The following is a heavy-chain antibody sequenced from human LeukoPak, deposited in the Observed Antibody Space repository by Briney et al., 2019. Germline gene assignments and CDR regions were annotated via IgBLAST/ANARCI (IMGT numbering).Heavy chain of an antibody. CDR3: ARAVVGATSRGPVDY. D-gene: IGHD1-26*01. Sequence: GASLKISCKGSGYSFTSYWIGWVRQMPGKGLEWMGIIYPGDSDTRYSPSFQGQVTISADKSISTAYLQWSSLKASDTAMYYCARAVVGATSRGPVDYWGQGTLVTVSS. CDR1: GYSFTSYW. CDR2: IYPGDSDT. J-gene: IGHJ4*02. V-gene: IGHV5-51*01.